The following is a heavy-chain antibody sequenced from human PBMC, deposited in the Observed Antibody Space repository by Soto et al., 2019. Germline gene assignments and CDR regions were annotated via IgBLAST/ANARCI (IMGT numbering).Heavy chain of an antibody. J-gene: IGHJ4*02. CDR2: IWYDGSNK. CDR1: GFTFSSYG. CDR3: AREYSSSWVFDY. Sequence: SLRLSCAASGFTFSSYGMHWVRQAPGKGLEWVAVIWYDGSNKYYADSVKGRFTISRDNSKNTLYLQMNSLRAEDTAVYYCAREYSSSWVFDYWGQGTLVTVSS. V-gene: IGHV3-33*01. D-gene: IGHD6-13*01.